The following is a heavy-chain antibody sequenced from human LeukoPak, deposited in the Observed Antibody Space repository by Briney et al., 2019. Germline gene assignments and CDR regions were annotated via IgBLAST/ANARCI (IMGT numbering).Heavy chain of an antibody. CDR3: ARDPDFGPEPSPFDY. V-gene: IGHV3-21*01. J-gene: IGHJ4*02. D-gene: IGHD3-3*01. CDR1: GFTFSSYT. CDR2: ISSSSTYI. Sequence: GGSLRLSCAASGFTFSSYTMNWDRQAPGQGLEWVSSISSSSTYIFYADSVKGRFTISRDNAKNSLYLQMNSLRAKDTAVYYCARDPDFGPEPSPFDYWGQGTLVTVSS.